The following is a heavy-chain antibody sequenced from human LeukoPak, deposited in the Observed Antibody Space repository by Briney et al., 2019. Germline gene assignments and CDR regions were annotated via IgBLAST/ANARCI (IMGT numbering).Heavy chain of an antibody. J-gene: IGHJ5*02. D-gene: IGHD2-8*01. V-gene: IGHV1-18*01. CDR3: ARDATEYCSNGVCYGNNDENWFDP. CDR1: GYTFTSYG. Sequence: ASVKVSCKASGYTFTSYGISWVRQAPGQGLEWMGWISAYNGNTNYAQKLQGRVTMTTDTSTSTAYMELRSLRSDDTAVYYCARDATEYCSNGVCYGNNDENWFDPWGQGTLVTVSS. CDR2: ISAYNGNT.